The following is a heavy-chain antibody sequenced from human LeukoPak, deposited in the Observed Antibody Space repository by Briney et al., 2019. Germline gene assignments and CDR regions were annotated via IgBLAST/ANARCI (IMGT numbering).Heavy chain of an antibody. D-gene: IGHD3-22*01. CDR1: GYTFTVYY. CDR3: ARVPRMIVVVISSRGLDP. J-gene: IGHJ5*02. V-gene: IGHV1-18*04. CDR2: ISAYNGNT. Sequence: ASVTVSCKASGYTFTVYYMHWVRQAPGQGLEWMGWISAYNGNTNYAQKFQGRVTMTTDTSTSTAYMELRSLRSDDTAVYYCARVPRMIVVVISSRGLDPWGQGTLVTVSS.